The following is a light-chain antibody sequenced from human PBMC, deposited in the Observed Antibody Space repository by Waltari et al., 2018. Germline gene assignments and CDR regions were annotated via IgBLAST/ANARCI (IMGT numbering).Light chain of an antibody. V-gene: IGKV1-39*01. CDR3: QQSFNTPRT. CDR2: TTS. Sequence: DIQMTQSPSSLSASVGDRVTIHCRASQSITKYLNWYQQKPGKAPKLLIYTTSTLQSDIPSRFSGSGSGTDFTLTISSLQPEDFATYYCQQSFNTPRTFGQGTKLEIK. CDR1: QSITKY. J-gene: IGKJ2*01.